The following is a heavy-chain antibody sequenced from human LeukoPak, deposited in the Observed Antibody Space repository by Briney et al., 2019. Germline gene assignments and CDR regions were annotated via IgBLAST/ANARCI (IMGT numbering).Heavy chain of an antibody. CDR3: ARGYYYGSESYWNTKWFDP. CDR1: GGTFNSHV. V-gene: IGHV1-69*05. CDR2: IIPVFGTA. Sequence: SSVKVSCKASGGTFNSHVIMGLRQAPGQGLEWMGGIIPVFGTASYAEKFQGRVTITTDESATTAHMDMSSLTSEDTAVYYCARGYYYGSESYWNTKWFDPWGQGTLVTVSS. J-gene: IGHJ5*02. D-gene: IGHD3-10*01.